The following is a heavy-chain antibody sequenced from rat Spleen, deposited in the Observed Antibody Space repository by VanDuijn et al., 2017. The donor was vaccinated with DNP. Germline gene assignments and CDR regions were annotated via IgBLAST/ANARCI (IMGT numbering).Heavy chain of an antibody. CDR1: GFTFSDYY. J-gene: IGHJ2*01. Sequence: EVQLVESGGGLVQPGRSLKLSCAASGFTFSDYYMAWVRQAPTKGLELVAYISYAGGSTYHGDSVKGRFTISRDNAESTLYLQMNSLRSEDTATYYCARLDYGFDYWGQGVMVTVSS. D-gene: IGHD1-11*01. CDR2: ISYAGGST. V-gene: IGHV5-22*01. CDR3: ARLDYGFDY.